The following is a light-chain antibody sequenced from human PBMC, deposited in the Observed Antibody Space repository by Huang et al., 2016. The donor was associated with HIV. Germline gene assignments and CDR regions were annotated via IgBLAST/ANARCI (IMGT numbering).Light chain of an antibody. V-gene: IGKV4-1*01. CDR2: WAS. Sequence: DIVMTQYPESLAVSLGERATINCKSSQTVLKSSNNKNHFAWYQQKPGQPPELLIYWASTRESGVPDRFSGSGSGTDFTLTISSLQAEDVAVYYCQQHYSTPRTFGQGTKVEIK. CDR1: QTVLKSSNNKNH. CDR3: QQHYSTPRT. J-gene: IGKJ1*01.